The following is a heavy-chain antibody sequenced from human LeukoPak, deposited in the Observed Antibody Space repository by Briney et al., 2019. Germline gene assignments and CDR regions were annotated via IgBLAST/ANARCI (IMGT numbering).Heavy chain of an antibody. CDR1: GYSISSGYY. D-gene: IGHD6-13*01. CDR2: IYYSGST. J-gene: IGHJ6*03. V-gene: IGHV4-38-2*02. Sequence: SETLSLTCTVSGYSISSGYYWGWIRQPPGKGLEWIGSIYYSGSTYYNPSLKSRVTISVDTSKNQFSLKLSSVTAADTAVYYCARSYSSSWYHYYYYMDVWGKGTTVTISS. CDR3: ARSYSSSWYHYYYYMDV.